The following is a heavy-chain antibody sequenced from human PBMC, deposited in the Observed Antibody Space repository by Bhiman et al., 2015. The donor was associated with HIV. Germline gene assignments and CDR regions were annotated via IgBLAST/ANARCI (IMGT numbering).Heavy chain of an antibody. V-gene: IGHV3-7*05. CDR3: ARDESHRRYALTVLDI. D-gene: IGHD1-14*01. Sequence: EEQLVISGGGLVQPGGSLRLSCAASGFIFSIYWMTWVRQAPGKGLEWVANIKQDGSEKHYVDSVKGRFTISRDNAKNSVYLQMNSLRAEDTAVYYCARDESHRRYALTVLDIWGQGTMVTVSS. CDR2: IKQDGSEK. J-gene: IGHJ3*02. CDR1: GFIFSIYW.